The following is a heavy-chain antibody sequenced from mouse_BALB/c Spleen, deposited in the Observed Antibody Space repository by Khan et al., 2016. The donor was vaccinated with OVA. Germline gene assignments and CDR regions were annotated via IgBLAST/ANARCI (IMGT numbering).Heavy chain of an antibody. CDR2: ICGDGST. CDR3: SRFTTGTGTYYVMDY. Sequence: QVQLKQSGLGLVAPSQSLSITCTVSGFSLTYYGVNWVRQPPGKGLEWLGVICGDGSTNYHSGLKSRLIISKDNSKSQVFLKLNSLQTDDTATYCWSRFTTGTGTYYVMDYWGQGTSVTVSS. J-gene: IGHJ4*01. D-gene: IGHD1-2*01. CDR1: GFSLTYYG. V-gene: IGHV2-3*01.